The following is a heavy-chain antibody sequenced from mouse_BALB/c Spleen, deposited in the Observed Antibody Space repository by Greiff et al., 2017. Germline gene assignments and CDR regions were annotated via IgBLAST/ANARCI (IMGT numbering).Heavy chain of an antibody. CDR3: ARDYYGSSSAMDY. CDR2: IRNKANGYTT. V-gene: IGHV7-3*02. CDR1: GFTFTDYY. J-gene: IGHJ4*01. Sequence: EVQLVESGGGLVQPGGSLRLSCATSGFTFTDYYMSWVRQPPGKALEWLGFIRNKANGYTTEYSASVKGRFTISRDNSQSILYLQMNTLRAEDSATYYCARDYYGSSSAMDYWGQGTSVTVSS. D-gene: IGHD1-1*01.